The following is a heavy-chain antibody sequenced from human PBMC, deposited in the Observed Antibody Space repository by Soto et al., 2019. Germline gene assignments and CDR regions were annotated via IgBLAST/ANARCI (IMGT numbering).Heavy chain of an antibody. CDR2: INAGNGNT. CDR3: ARAYCSGGSCYSNYYYYYGMDV. D-gene: IGHD2-15*01. CDR1: EYTFTTYA. Sequence: ASVKVSCKASEYTFTTYAMHWVRQAPGQRLEWMGWINAGNGNTKYSQKFQGRVTITRDTSASTAYMELSSLRSEDTAVYYCARAYCSGGSCYSNYYYYYGMDVWGQGTTVTVSS. V-gene: IGHV1-3*01. J-gene: IGHJ6*02.